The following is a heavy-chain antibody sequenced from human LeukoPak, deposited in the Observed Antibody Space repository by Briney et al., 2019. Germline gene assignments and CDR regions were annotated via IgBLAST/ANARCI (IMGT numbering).Heavy chain of an antibody. CDR3: ARDDIVATFRKYGMDV. J-gene: IGHJ6*02. V-gene: IGHV1-18*01. CDR1: GYTFTSYG. Sequence: ASVKVSCKASGYTFTSYGISWVRQAPGQGLEWMGWISAYNGNTNHAQKLQGRVTMTTDTSTSTAYMELRSLRSDDTAVYYCARDDIVATFRKYGMDVWGQGTTVTVSS. D-gene: IGHD5-12*01. CDR2: ISAYNGNT.